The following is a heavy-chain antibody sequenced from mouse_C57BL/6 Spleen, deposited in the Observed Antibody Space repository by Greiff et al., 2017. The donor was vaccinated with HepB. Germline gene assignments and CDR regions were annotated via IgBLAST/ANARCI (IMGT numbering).Heavy chain of an antibody. CDR1: GYTFTSYW. D-gene: IGHD1-1*01. V-gene: IGHV1-53*01. J-gene: IGHJ1*03. CDR3: AREGGNYYGSSWYFDV. CDR2: INPSNGGT. Sequence: QVQLQQPGTELVKPGASVKLSCKASGYTFTSYWMHWVKQRPGQGLEWIGNINPSNGGTNYNEKFKSKATLTVDKSSSTAYMQLSSLTSEDSAVYYCAREGGNYYGSSWYFDVWGTGTTVTVSS.